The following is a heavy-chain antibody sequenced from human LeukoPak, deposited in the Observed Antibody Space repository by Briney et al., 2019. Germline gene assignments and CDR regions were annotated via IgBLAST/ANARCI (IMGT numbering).Heavy chain of an antibody. D-gene: IGHD3-10*02. J-gene: IGHJ4*02. CDR3: ARMLSLMSPIDY. CDR2: INHSGST. Sequence: SVTLSLTYAVYGGSFSGYYWSWLRQPPGKGLEWNGEINHSGSTNYNPSLKSRVTISVDTSKNQFSLKLSSVTAADTAVYYCARMLSLMSPIDYWGQGTLVTVSS. CDR1: GGSFSGYY. V-gene: IGHV4-34*01.